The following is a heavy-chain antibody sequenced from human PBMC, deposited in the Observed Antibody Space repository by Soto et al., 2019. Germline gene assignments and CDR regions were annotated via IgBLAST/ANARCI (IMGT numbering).Heavy chain of an antibody. CDR3: SRSIRGPRRFNGMDA. D-gene: IGHD1-20*01. CDR1: GFPLTSPGMC. J-gene: IGHJ6*02. Sequence: SGPTLVNPTDTLKLTWYFSGFPLTSPGMCVSWIRQSPGKALEWLALIERDDDDKYYSTSLKTRLTISKDTRKKQVVLTMANMEPADTATYYCSRSIRGPRRFNGMDAWGQGTTVTVSS. CDR2: IERDDDDK. V-gene: IGHV2-70*13.